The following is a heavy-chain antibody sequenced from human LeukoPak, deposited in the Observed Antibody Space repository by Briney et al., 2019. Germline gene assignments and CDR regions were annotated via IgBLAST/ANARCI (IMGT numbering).Heavy chain of an antibody. D-gene: IGHD3-10*01. CDR1: GFTFSSYG. V-gene: IGHV3-33*06. J-gene: IGHJ5*02. Sequence: PGGSLRLSCAASGFTFSSYGMHWVRQAPGKGLEWVAVIWYDGSNKYYADSVKGRFTISRDNSKNTLYLQMNSLRAEDTAVHYCAKTPLRDTMVRRANWFDPWGQGTLVTVSS. CDR2: IWYDGSNK. CDR3: AKTPLRDTMVRRANWFDP.